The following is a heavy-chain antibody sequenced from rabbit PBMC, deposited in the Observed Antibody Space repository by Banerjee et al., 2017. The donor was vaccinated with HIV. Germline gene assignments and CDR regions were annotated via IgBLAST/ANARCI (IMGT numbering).Heavy chain of an antibody. CDR1: GFSFNDNYW. V-gene: IGHV1S40*01. D-gene: IGHD4-1*01. CDR3: VRDLAGVIGWNFNL. J-gene: IGHJ4*01. CDR2: INAADDSKI. Sequence: QSLEESGGDLVKPGGSLTLTCTASGFSFNDNYWICWVRQAPVTGLEWIACINAADDSKICYASWAKGRFTISKTSSTTVTLQMTSLTAADTATYFCVRDLAGVIGWNFNLWGQGTLVTVS.